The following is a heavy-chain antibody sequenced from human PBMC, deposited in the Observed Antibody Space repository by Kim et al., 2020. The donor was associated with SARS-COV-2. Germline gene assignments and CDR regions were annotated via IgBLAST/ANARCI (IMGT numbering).Heavy chain of an antibody. Sequence: SGPTLVKPTQTLTLACTFSGFSLTTSKVGVGWIRQPPGKALEWLALIYWDDNKRYSPSLKSRLTITKDTSKNQVVLTMTNMDPVDTATYYCAHSHEVYDILTGYFYFDYWGQGTLVTVSS. CDR3: AHSHEVYDILTGYFYFDY. CDR1: GFSLTTSKVG. CDR2: IYWDDNK. J-gene: IGHJ4*02. V-gene: IGHV2-5*02. D-gene: IGHD3-9*01.